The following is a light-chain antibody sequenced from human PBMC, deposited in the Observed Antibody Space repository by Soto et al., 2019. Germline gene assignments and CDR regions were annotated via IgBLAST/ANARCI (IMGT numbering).Light chain of an antibody. CDR1: SSDAGGYNY. CDR2: DVS. J-gene: IGLJ1*01. CDR3: SSYTSSSTPYV. V-gene: IGLV2-14*01. Sequence: QPALTQPASVSGSPGQSITISCTGTSSDAGGYNYVSWYQQHPGKAPKLMIYDVSNRPSGVSNRFSGSKSGNTASLTISGLQAEDEADYYCSSYTSSSTPYVFGTGTKVTVL.